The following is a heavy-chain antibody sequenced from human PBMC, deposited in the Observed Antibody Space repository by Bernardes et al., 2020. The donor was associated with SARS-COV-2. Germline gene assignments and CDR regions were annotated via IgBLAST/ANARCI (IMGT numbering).Heavy chain of an antibody. V-gene: IGHV1-24*01. J-gene: IGHJ3*02. CDR1: GYTLTALS. CDR3: TTSLSLIVVTYAFDI. CDR2: FDPEDGAT. Sequence: ASVKVSCKVSGYTLTALSMHWVRQAPGKGLEWMGSFDPEDGATIYAQKFLGRVTMTADTSTYTSYMELSSLRSEDTAVYYCTTSLSLIVVTYAFDIWGQGTTVTVSS. D-gene: IGHD3-22*01.